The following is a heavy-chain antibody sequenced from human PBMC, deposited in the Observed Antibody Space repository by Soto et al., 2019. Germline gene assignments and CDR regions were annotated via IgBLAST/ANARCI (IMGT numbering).Heavy chain of an antibody. J-gene: IGHJ2*01. Sequence: SSVKVSCKASGYTFTSYAMHWVRQAPGQRLEWMGWINAGNGNTKYSQKFQGRVTITRDTSASTAYMELSSLRSEDTAVYYCAREKIIVVVPAAMGWYFDLWGRGTLGTVSS. D-gene: IGHD2-2*01. CDR2: INAGNGNT. CDR1: GYTFTSYA. V-gene: IGHV1-3*01. CDR3: AREKIIVVVPAAMGWYFDL.